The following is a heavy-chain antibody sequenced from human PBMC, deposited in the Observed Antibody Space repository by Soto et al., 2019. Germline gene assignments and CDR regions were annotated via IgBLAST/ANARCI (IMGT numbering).Heavy chain of an antibody. Sequence: PGGSLRLSCIASGFIFSDNWMHWVRQAPGKGLVWVSRINADGTNTAYADSVKGRFTISRDNAKNTLYLEMNSLRAEDTAVHYCVKSYGLQTGWGQGAIVTVYS. CDR1: GFIFSDNW. V-gene: IGHV3-74*01. D-gene: IGHD4-17*01. CDR2: INADGTNT. CDR3: VKSYGLQTG. J-gene: IGHJ4*02.